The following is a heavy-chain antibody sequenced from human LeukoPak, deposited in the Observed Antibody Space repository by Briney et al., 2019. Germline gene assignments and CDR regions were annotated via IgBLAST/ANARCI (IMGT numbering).Heavy chain of an antibody. Sequence: GGSLRLSCAASGFTFSSYAMSWVRQAPGKGLEWVSAISGSGGSTYYGDSVKGRFTISRDNSKNTLYLQMNSLRAEDTAVYYCAKDMGATVVTPSDYWGQGTLVTVSS. CDR2: ISGSGGST. CDR3: AKDMGATVVTPSDY. V-gene: IGHV3-23*01. CDR1: GFTFSSYA. D-gene: IGHD4-23*01. J-gene: IGHJ4*02.